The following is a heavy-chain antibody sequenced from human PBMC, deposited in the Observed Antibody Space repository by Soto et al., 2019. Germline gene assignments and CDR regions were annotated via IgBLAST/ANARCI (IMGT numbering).Heavy chain of an antibody. D-gene: IGHD6-13*01. CDR3: AREYSRRLYSSSWYPTIDY. CDR1: GFTFSSYE. Sequence: EVQLVESGGGLVQPGGSLRLSCAASGFTFSSYEMNWVRQAPGKGLEWVSYISSSGSTIYYADSVKGRFTISRDNAKNSLYHQMNCLRAEDTAVYYCAREYSRRLYSSSWYPTIDYWGQGTLVTVSS. CDR2: ISSSGSTI. J-gene: IGHJ4*02. V-gene: IGHV3-48*03.